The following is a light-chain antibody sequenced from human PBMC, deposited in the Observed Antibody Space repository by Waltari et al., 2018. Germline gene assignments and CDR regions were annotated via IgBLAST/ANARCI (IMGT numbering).Light chain of an antibody. Sequence: DIVMIESLDSLVVSMRERVTINCKSSRFVVYSPNNKDFLAWYQQKPGQPPKLLIYWASTRESGVPDRFTGSGSGTDFSLTISSLQAEDVAVYYCQQYYDTPYTFGQGTKLEIK. J-gene: IGKJ2*01. CDR3: QQYYDTPYT. CDR1: RFVVYSPNNKDF. V-gene: IGKV4-1*01. CDR2: WAS.